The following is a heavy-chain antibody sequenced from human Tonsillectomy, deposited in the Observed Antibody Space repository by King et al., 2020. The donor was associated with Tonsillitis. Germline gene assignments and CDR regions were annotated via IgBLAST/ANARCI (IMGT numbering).Heavy chain of an antibody. CDR3: ARLGGVRDSDYGGGFDY. D-gene: IGHD4-17*01. CDR2: IYYSWST. CDR1: GDSISSSTYY. J-gene: IGHJ4*02. Sequence: LQLQESGPGLVKPSETLSLACTVSGDSISSSTYYWGWIRQPPGKGLEWIGRIYYSWSTYYNPSLKSRVTISVDTSKNQFSLKLSSVTAADTAVYYCARLGGVRDSDYGGGFDYWGQGTLVTVSS. V-gene: IGHV4-39*01.